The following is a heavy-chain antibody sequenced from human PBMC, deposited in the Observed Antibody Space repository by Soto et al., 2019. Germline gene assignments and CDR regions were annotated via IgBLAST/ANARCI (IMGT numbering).Heavy chain of an antibody. CDR1: GGTFSSYA. V-gene: IGHV1-69*01. J-gene: IGHJ4*02. D-gene: IGHD6-6*01. CDR2: IIPIFGTA. Sequence: QVQLVQSGAEVKKPGSSVKVSCKASGGTFSSYAISWVRQAPGQGLEWMGGIIPIFGTANYEQKFQGRVTITADESTSNAYIALSSLRSEDTAVYYCAIGVAARLIYYFDYWGQGTLVTGSS. CDR3: AIGVAARLIYYFDY.